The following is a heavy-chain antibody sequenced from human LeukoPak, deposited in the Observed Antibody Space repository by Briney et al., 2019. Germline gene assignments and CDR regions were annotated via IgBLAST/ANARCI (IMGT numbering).Heavy chain of an antibody. D-gene: IGHD4-11*01. Sequence: SETLSLTCTVSGGSISSGGYYWSWIRQHPGKGLEWIGYISYSGSTYYNPYNPSLKSRVTISLDTSKNQFSLKLSSVTAADTAVYYCAREGVTKYYFDYWGQGTLVTVSS. V-gene: IGHV4-31*03. CDR1: GGSISSGGYY. CDR2: ISYSGST. J-gene: IGHJ4*02. CDR3: AREGVTKYYFDY.